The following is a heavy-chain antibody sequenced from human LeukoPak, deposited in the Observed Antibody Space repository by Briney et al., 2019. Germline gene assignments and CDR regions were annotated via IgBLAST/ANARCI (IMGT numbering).Heavy chain of an antibody. V-gene: IGHV3-21*01. D-gene: IGHD3-22*01. CDR3: ARDLPSYDSSGYYLY. CDR2: ISSSSSYI. CDR1: GFTFSSNG. Sequence: GGSLRLPCATAGFTFSSNGMNWVLQASGKRLEWVSSISSSSSYIYYADSVKGRFTISRDNAKNSLYLQTNSLRAEDTAVYYCARDLPSYDSSGYYLYWGQGTLVTVSS. J-gene: IGHJ4*02.